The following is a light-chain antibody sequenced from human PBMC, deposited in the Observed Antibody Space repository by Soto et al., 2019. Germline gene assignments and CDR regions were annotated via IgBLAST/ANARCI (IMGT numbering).Light chain of an antibody. CDR2: AAS. CDR3: LLDFRYFWA. V-gene: IGKV1-6*01. Sequence: IQMTQSPSSLYASVGDRVTITFRASQAIRTALGWYQQKPGKVPKLLIYAASILQSGVPSRFSGSGSGTGFTLTISSLQPEDFATYYCLLDFRYFWAFGQGTKVDIK. CDR1: QAIRTA. J-gene: IGKJ1*01.